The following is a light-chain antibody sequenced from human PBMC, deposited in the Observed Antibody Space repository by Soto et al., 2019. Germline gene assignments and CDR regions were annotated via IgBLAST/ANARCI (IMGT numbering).Light chain of an antibody. Sequence: EIVMTQSPATLSVSPGERATLSCRASQSFSSNLAWYQQNPGQPPSLLIYGASARATGIPARISGGGSGTDFTLTISRLEPEDFAVYYCQQYGSSPYTFGQGTKV. CDR1: QSFSSN. J-gene: IGKJ2*01. CDR2: GAS. CDR3: QQYGSSPYT. V-gene: IGKV3-15*01.